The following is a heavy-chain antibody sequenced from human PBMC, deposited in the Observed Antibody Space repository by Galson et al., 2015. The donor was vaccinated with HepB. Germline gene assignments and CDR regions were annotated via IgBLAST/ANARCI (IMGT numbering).Heavy chain of an antibody. J-gene: IGHJ4*02. CDR1: GFTFSSYA. CDR2: ISSNGGST. D-gene: IGHD1-26*01. CDR3: VKDSGSYLFPLTAPC. Sequence: SLRLSCAASGFTFSSYAMHWVRQAPGKGLEYVSAISSNGGSTYYADSVKGRFTISRDNSKNTLYLQMSSLRAEDTAVYYCVKDSGSYLFPLTAPCWGQGTLVTVSS. V-gene: IGHV3-64D*06.